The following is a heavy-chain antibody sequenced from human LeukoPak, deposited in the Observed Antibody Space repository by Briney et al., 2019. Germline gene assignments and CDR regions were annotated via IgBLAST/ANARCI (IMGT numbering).Heavy chain of an antibody. V-gene: IGHV1-2*02. J-gene: IGHJ4*02. D-gene: IGHD5-18*01. CDR2: INPNSGGT. CDR1: GYTFTGYY. Sequence: ASVKVSCKASGYTFTGYYMHWVRQAPGQGLEWMGWINPNSGGTNYAQKFQGRVTMTRDTSKNQFSLKLSSVTAADTAVYYCASFHVDTAIFDYWGQGTLVTVSS. CDR3: ASFHVDTAIFDY.